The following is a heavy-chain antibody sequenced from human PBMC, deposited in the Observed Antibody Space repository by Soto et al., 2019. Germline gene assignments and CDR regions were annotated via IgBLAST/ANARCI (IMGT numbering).Heavy chain of an antibody. CDR3: ARSGSSTSCYDY. CDR1: GFTFSDHY. CDR2: TRNKGKTYTA. D-gene: IGHD2-2*01. J-gene: IGHJ4*02. Sequence: GGSLRLSCTASGFTFSDHYIDWVRQAPGKGLEWVGRTRNKGKTYTAEYAASVSGRFTISRDDSKSSLYLQMDSLKIEDTAVYYCARSGSSTSCYDYWGRGTLVTVSS. V-gene: IGHV3-72*01.